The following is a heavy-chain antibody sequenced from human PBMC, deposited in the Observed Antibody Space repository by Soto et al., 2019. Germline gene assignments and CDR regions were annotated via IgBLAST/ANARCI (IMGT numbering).Heavy chain of an antibody. D-gene: IGHD7-27*01. CDR2: ISSSGSTM. Sequence: GGSLRLSCVASGFSFSSYSMNWVRQAPGKGLEWVSYISSSGSTMYYADSVKGRFTISRDNAKNSLSLQMNSLRDEDTAVYYCAREVELGKGYPHSYGMDVWGQGTTVTVSS. V-gene: IGHV3-48*02. CDR1: GFSFSSYS. J-gene: IGHJ6*02. CDR3: AREVELGKGYPHSYGMDV.